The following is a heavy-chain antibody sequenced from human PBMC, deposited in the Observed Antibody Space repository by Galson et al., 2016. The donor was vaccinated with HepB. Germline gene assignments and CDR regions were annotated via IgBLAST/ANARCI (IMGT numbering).Heavy chain of an antibody. CDR1: GSTFRSYW. Sequence: QSGAEVIKPGESLRISCKGSGSTFRSYWIGWVRQMPGKGLEWMGIVYPAGSDTRYSPSFQGQVTVSVDQSTSTAYLQWSSLKDSDTAMYYCARVMGQWLPYFWVQGTLVTVAS. J-gene: IGHJ4*02. D-gene: IGHD6-19*01. CDR2: VYPAGSDT. V-gene: IGHV5-51*01. CDR3: ARVMGQWLPYF.